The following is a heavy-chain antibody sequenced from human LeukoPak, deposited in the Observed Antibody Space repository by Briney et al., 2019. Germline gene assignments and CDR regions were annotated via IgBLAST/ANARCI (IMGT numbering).Heavy chain of an antibody. CDR1: GDSISSGDYY. V-gene: IGHV4-30-4*08. CDR3: ATYMTRDQYLDY. Sequence: SETLSLTCTVSGDSISSGDYYWSWVRQPPGKGLEWIGFIYYSGTTYYNPSLKSRITISIDTSKNQFSLKLSSVTAADTAVYYCATYMTRDQYLDYWGQGTLVTVSS. D-gene: IGHD4-11*01. CDR2: IYYSGTT. J-gene: IGHJ4*02.